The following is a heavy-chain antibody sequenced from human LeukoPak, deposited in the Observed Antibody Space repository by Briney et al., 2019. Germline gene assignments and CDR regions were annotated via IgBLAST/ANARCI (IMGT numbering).Heavy chain of an antibody. CDR3: ARGGGTEGADV. Sequence: SETLSLTCAVYGGSFSGYYWSWIRQPPGKGLEWIGEINHSGSTNYNPSLKSRVTISVDTSKNQFSLKLSSVTAADTAVYYCARGGGTEGADVWGQGTTVTVSS. CDR2: INHSGST. J-gene: IGHJ6*02. CDR1: GGSFSGYY. D-gene: IGHD4/OR15-4a*01. V-gene: IGHV4-34*01.